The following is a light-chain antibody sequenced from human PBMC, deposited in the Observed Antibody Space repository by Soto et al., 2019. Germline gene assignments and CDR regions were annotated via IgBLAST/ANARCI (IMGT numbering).Light chain of an antibody. CDR2: GAF. CDR1: QSISTN. Sequence: EILMTQSPGTLSASPGERAILSCRASQSISTNLAWFQQKPGQTPRLLIYGAFTRATGIPARFSGSGSGTEFTLTITSLQPEDFAVYYCQQYISWPTFGQGNKVEMK. V-gene: IGKV3-15*01. J-gene: IGKJ1*01. CDR3: QQYISWPT.